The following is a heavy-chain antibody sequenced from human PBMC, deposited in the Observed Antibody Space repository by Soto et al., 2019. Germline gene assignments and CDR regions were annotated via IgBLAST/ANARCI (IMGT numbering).Heavy chain of an antibody. V-gene: IGHV1-69*06. CDR3: XASXFLSGVSGYFHLDF. J-gene: IGHJ4*02. Sequence: QVHLVQSGTEVKKPGSSVKVSCKASGDTFNNYAISWVRQATGQGLQWMGGIIPIYDSPSYAQGSHNRVTITADRSTSTAHLELNGLTSXXTXXXXXXASXFLSGVSGYFHLDFCGQGTLVTVSS. CDR2: IIPIYDSP. CDR1: GDTFNNYA. D-gene: IGHD3-3*01.